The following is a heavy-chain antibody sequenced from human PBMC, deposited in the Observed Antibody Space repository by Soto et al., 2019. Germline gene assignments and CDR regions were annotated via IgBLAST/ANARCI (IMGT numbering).Heavy chain of an antibody. V-gene: IGHV3-33*01. CDR2: IWYDGSNK. Sequence: QVQLVESGGGVVQPGRSLRLSCAASGFTFSSYGMHWVRQAPGKGLEWVAVIWYDGSNKYYADSVKGRFTISRDNSKNTLYLQMNSLRAEDTAVYYCARNYPPDHQLLCYFDYWGQGTLVTVSS. CDR3: ARNYPPDHQLLCYFDY. CDR1: GFTFSSYG. J-gene: IGHJ4*02. D-gene: IGHD2-2*01.